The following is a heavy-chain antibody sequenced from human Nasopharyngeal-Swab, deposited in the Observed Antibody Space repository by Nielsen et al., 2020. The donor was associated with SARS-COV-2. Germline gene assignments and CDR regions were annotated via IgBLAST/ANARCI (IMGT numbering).Heavy chain of an antibody. Sequence: VSVKVSCKASGYTFISYGISWVRQAPGQGLEWMGWISAYNGNTNYAQKLQGRVTMTTDTSTSTAYMELRSLRSDDTAVYYCARLYCGGDCSYYYYYGMDVWGQGTTVTVSS. J-gene: IGHJ6*02. CDR2: ISAYNGNT. D-gene: IGHD2-21*02. V-gene: IGHV1-18*01. CDR1: GYTFISYG. CDR3: ARLYCGGDCSYYYYYGMDV.